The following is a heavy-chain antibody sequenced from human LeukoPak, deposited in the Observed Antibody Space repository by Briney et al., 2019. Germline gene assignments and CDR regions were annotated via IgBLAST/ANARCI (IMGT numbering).Heavy chain of an antibody. CDR2: IASDGSNT. CDR3: ARGRPHGNDY. D-gene: IGHD4-23*01. V-gene: IGHV3-74*01. J-gene: IGHJ4*02. CDR1: GFTFSSYW. Sequence: GGSLRLSCAASGFTFSSYWMDWVRQAPGKGLVWVSRIASDGSNTTYADSVKGRFSISRDNAKNTLYLQMNSLRVEDTAVYYCARGRPHGNDYWGQGTLVTVSS.